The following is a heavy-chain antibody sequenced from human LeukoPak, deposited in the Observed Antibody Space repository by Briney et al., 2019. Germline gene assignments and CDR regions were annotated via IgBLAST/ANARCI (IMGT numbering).Heavy chain of an antibody. Sequence: GGSLRHSCAASGFPFSSYAMSWVRQAPGRALEWVSAVSGSGGTTYYADSVKGRFTISRDNSKNTLYLQMNSLRAEDTAVYYCAKSDYYDSSGHPSSFEYWGQGTLLTLSS. CDR3: AKSDYYDSSGHPSSFEY. J-gene: IGHJ4*02. CDR1: GFPFSSYA. CDR2: VSGSGGTT. D-gene: IGHD3-22*01. V-gene: IGHV3-23*01.